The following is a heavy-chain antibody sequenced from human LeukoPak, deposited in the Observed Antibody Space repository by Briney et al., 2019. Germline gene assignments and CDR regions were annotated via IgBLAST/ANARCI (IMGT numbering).Heavy chain of an antibody. CDR2: TKSKTDGGTT. V-gene: IGHV3-15*01. J-gene: IGHJ4*02. CDR1: GFTFSNDG. D-gene: IGHD1-26*01. CDR3: TTDLGYYFDC. Sequence: PGGSLRLSCAASGFTFSNDGMSWVRQAPGKGLDWVARTKSKTDGGTTAYSATVKGRFTISRDDSKNKLHLQMNSLKTEDTAVYYCTTDLGYYFDCWGQGTLVTVSS.